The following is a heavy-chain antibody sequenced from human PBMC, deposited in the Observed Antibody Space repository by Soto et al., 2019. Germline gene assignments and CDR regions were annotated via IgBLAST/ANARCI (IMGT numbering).Heavy chain of an antibody. CDR1: GGSISSGGYY. J-gene: IGHJ4*02. D-gene: IGHD4-17*01. CDR3: ARSLGDYGDLMLDY. CDR2: IYYSGST. V-gene: IGHV4-31*03. Sequence: SETLSLTCTVSGGSISSGGYYWSWIRQHPGKGLEWIGYIYYSGSTYYNPSLKSRVTISVDTSKNQFSLKLSSVTAADTAVYYCARSLGDYGDLMLDYWGQGTLVTVSS.